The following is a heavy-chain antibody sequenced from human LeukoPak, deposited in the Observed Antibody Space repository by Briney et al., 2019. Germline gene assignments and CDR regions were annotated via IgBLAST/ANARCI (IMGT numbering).Heavy chain of an antibody. V-gene: IGHV4-34*01. CDR2: INHSEST. CDR3: ARHMGYCSSTSCYPDAFDI. CDR1: GGSFRVYY. D-gene: IGHD2-2*01. J-gene: IGHJ3*02. Sequence: SETLSLTCAVYGGSFRVYYWSWIRQPPGKGLEGIGEINHSESTNYKPSLKSRVTISVDTSKNQFSLKLSSVTAADTAVCYCARHMGYCSSTSCYPDAFDIWGQGTMVTVSS.